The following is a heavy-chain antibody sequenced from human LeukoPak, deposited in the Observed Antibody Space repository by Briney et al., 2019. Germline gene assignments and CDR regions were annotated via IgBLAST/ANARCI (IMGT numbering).Heavy chain of an antibody. CDR1: GYSFTSYW. V-gene: IGHV5-51*01. D-gene: IGHD2-15*01. Sequence: GESLKISCKASGYSFTSYWIGWVRQMPGKGLEWMGIIYPGDSDTRYSPSFQGQVTISADKSISTAYLQWSSLKASDTAMYYCARGYCSGGSCYRGAFDIWGQGTMVTVSS. CDR2: IYPGDSDT. CDR3: ARGYCSGGSCYRGAFDI. J-gene: IGHJ3*02.